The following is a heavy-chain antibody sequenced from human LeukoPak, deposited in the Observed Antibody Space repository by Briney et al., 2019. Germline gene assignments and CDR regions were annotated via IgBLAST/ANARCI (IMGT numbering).Heavy chain of an antibody. CDR3: ARASRITNCYDY. CDR2: INTDGSES. Sequence: PGGSLRLSCVASGFTFSSYWMHWVRQAPGKGLVWVSRINTDGSESTYADSVKGRFTISRDNAKNSLYLQMNSLRAEDTAVDYCARASRITNCYDYWGQGTLVTVSS. V-gene: IGHV3-74*03. D-gene: IGHD2-2*01. J-gene: IGHJ4*02. CDR1: GFTFSSYW.